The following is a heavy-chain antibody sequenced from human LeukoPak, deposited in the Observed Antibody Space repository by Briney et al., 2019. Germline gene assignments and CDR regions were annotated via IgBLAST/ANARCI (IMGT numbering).Heavy chain of an antibody. J-gene: IGHJ4*02. V-gene: IGHV4-30-4*08. Sequence: SQTLSLTCTVSGGSISSGDYHWSRIRQPPGKGLEWIGYIYYSGSTYYNPSLKSRVTISVDTSKNQFSLKLSSVTAADTAVYYCARSRGYYGSGSYYLDYWGQGTLVTVSS. D-gene: IGHD3-10*01. CDR3: ARSRGYYGSGSYYLDY. CDR1: GGSISSGDYH. CDR2: IYYSGST.